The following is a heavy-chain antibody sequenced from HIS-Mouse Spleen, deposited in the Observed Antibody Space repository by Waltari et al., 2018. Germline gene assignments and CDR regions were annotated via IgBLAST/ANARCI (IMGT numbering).Heavy chain of an antibody. D-gene: IGHD6-19*01. CDR1: GGSISSSSYY. CDR3: AKEGVVYSSDKYFQH. Sequence: QLQLQESGPGLVKPSETLSLTCTVSGGSISSSSYYWGWIRQPPGKGLEWVAVIWYEGSKTYDADSGKGRFTISRDNSKNTLYLQMNSLRAEETAVYYCAKEGVVYSSDKYFQHWGQGTLVTVSS. V-gene: IGHV3-33*06. CDR2: IWYEGSKT. J-gene: IGHJ1*01.